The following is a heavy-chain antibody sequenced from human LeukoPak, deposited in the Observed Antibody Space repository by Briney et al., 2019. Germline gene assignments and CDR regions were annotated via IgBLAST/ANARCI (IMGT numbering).Heavy chain of an antibody. J-gene: IGHJ4*02. D-gene: IGHD3-16*01. CDR3: TTIMLGNIFGYFDF. V-gene: IGHV4-59*11. CDR2: VFDSGRT. CDR1: GGSMTTHH. Sequence: SETLSLTCTVSGGSMTTHHWNWVRQTPGKGLEWVGYVFDSGRTKKNPSLKSRVTLSADTSKNQLSLRLSSVTAADTAVYYCTTIMLGNIFGYFDFWGQGILVTVSS.